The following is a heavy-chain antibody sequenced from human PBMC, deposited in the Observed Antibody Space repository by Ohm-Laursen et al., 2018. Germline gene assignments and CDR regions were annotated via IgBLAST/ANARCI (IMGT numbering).Heavy chain of an antibody. CDR3: ARSVSNSGYFRQDAFDL. CDR2: INSVSSHR. V-gene: IGHV3-48*01. D-gene: IGHD3-22*01. CDR1: GFTLSSYS. J-gene: IGHJ3*01. Sequence: SLRLSCSASGFTLSSYSMNWIRQAPGKGLEWLSYINSVSSHRYEGDSARGRFTMSRDNAKNSVDLQLTSLRVEDTAVYYCARSVSNSGYFRQDAFDLWGQGTMLIVSS.